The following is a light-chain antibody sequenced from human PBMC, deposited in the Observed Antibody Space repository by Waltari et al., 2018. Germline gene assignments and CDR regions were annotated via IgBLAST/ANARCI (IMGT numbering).Light chain of an antibody. V-gene: IGLV3-21*04. CDR2: YDS. J-gene: IGLJ2*01. Sequence: SDVVTQSPSVSVAPGETARITCGGDNIGSKSMHWYQQRPGQAPGLVISYDSDRPSGIPGRFSGSNSGNTATLTISWVAAEDEADYYCLVWHSTIDHQGVFGGGTKLTVL. CDR1: NIGSKS. CDR3: LVWHSTIDHQGV.